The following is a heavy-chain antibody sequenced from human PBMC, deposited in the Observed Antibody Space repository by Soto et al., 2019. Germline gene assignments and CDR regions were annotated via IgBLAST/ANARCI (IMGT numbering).Heavy chain of an antibody. J-gene: IGHJ5*02. V-gene: IGHV4-4*02. CDR2: IYHSGST. CDR3: AREWSVLYGGNSYNWFAP. CDR1: GGSISSSNW. D-gene: IGHD2-8*02. Sequence: SETLSLTCAVSGGSISSSNWWSWVRQPPGKGLEWIGEIYHSGSTNYNPSLKSRVTISVDKSKNQFSLKLSSVTAADTAVYYCAREWSVLYGGNSYNWFAPWGQGTLVTVSS.